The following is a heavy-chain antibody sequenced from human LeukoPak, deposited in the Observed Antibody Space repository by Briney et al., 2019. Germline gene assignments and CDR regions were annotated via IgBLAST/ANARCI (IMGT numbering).Heavy chain of an antibody. V-gene: IGHV4-59*12. D-gene: IGHD3-3*01. CDR2: IYYSGST. CDR1: GGSISSYY. Sequence: SETLSLTCTVSGGSISSYYWSWIRQPPGKGLEWIGYIYYSGSTNYNPSLKSRVTISVDTSKNQFSLKLSSVTAADTAVYYCARDNRDYDFWSGPEASYYGMDVWGQGTTVTVSS. J-gene: IGHJ6*02. CDR3: ARDNRDYDFWSGPEASYYGMDV.